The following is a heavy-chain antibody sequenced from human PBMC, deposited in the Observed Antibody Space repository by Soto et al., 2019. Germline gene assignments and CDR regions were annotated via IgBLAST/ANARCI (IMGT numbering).Heavy chain of an antibody. CDR1: GFTFSSYA. Sequence: PGGSLRLSCAASGFTFSSYAMHWVRQAPGKGLEWVAVIWHDGSNKYYADSVKGRFTISRDNSKNTLYLEMNSLRAEDTAVYYCARAVGPFDYWGQGTLVTVSS. J-gene: IGHJ4*02. CDR3: ARAVGPFDY. CDR2: IWHDGSNK. D-gene: IGHD1-26*01. V-gene: IGHV3-33*08.